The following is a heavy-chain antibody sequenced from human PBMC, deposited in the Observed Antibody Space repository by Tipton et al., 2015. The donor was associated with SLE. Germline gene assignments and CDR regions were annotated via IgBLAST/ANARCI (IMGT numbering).Heavy chain of an antibody. CDR3: ARELQQLVAFDI. Sequence: TLSLTCTVSGASISSYYWSWTRQPPGKGLEWIGYIYYSGSTNYNPSLKSRVTISVDTSKNQFSLKLSSVTAADTAVYYCARELQQLVAFDIWGQGTMVTVSS. CDR2: IYYSGST. J-gene: IGHJ3*02. CDR1: GASISSYY. V-gene: IGHV4-59*01. D-gene: IGHD6-6*01.